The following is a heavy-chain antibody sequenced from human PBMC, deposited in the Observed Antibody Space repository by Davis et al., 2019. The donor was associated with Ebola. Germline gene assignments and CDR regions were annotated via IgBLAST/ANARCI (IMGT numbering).Heavy chain of an antibody. J-gene: IGHJ4*02. CDR3: VKGGLGAYLEQ. Sequence: GESLKTSCAASGFIFSSYVMHWVRQAPGKGLEWVAATSYNEGKKWYADSVKGRFTISRDNSRPTLYLQMTSLRAEDTAVYYWVKGGLGAYLEQWGQGTRVTVSS. D-gene: IGHD3/OR15-3a*01. V-gene: IGHV3-30*18. CDR2: TSYNEGKK. CDR1: GFIFSSYV.